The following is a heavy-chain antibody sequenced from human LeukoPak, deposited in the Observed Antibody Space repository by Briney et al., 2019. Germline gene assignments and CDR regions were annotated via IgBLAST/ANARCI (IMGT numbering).Heavy chain of an antibody. Sequence: PGGSLRLSRATSGFSFSSYWMSWVRQAPGKGLEWVANINQDGSEKYYVDSVKGRFTISRDNAKNSLFLQMNSLRAEDTAVYYCARLPTFYYGSGSFDIWGQGTMVTVSP. D-gene: IGHD3-10*01. J-gene: IGHJ3*02. CDR3: ARLPTFYYGSGSFDI. CDR2: INQDGSEK. CDR1: GFSFSSYW. V-gene: IGHV3-7*01.